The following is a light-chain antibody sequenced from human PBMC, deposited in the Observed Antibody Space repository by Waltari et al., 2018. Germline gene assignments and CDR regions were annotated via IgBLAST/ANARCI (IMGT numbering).Light chain of an antibody. CDR2: RNT. Sequence: SASGTPGQRVTISCSGSSSDIGSKYVYWYQQLPGTAPKLLIYRNTQRPSGIPDRFSASKSGTSASLTISGLRSEDEADYYCAARDDSLSAPVFFGGGTKLTVL. CDR1: SSDIGSKY. V-gene: IGLV1-47*01. J-gene: IGLJ2*01. CDR3: AARDDSLSAPVF.